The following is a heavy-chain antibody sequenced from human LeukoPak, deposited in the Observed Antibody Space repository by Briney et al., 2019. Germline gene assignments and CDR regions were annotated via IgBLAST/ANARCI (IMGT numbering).Heavy chain of an antibody. CDR2: ISAYNGNT. Sequence: GASVKVSCKASGYTFTSYGISWVRQAPGQGLEWMGWISAYNGNTNYAQKLQGRVTMTTDTSTSTAYMELRSLRSDDTAVYYCARAAGSGIAADYYYGMDVWGQGTTVTVSS. D-gene: IGHD6-25*01. V-gene: IGHV1-18*01. CDR3: ARAAGSGIAADYYYGMDV. J-gene: IGHJ6*02. CDR1: GYTFTSYG.